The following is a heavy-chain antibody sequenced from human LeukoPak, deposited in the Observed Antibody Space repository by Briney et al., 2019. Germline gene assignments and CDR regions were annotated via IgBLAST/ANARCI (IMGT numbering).Heavy chain of an antibody. D-gene: IGHD1-1*01. Sequence: GGSLRLSCAASGFTFSSYAMSWVRQAPGKGLEWVSLISGDGGTTYYADSVKGRFTISRDNSKNSLYLQMSSLRTEDTALYYCAKHNWNYDSWGQGTLVTVSS. CDR2: ISGDGGTT. J-gene: IGHJ5*01. CDR3: AKHNWNYDS. CDR1: GFTFSSYA. V-gene: IGHV3-43*02.